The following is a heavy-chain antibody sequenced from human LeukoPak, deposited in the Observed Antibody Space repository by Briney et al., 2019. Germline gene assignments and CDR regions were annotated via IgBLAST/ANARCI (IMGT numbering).Heavy chain of an antibody. V-gene: IGHV3-23*01. D-gene: IGHD3-10*01. Sequence: GGSLRLSCTASGFTFSSYAMTWVRQAPDKGLEWVSAISGSDGSTYYADSVKGRFTISRDDSQNKLYLQMNSLSAEDTAVHYWAKVETSGCANRYALDYWGQGTLVTVSS. CDR2: ISGSDGST. CDR3: AKVETSGCANRYALDY. J-gene: IGHJ4*02. CDR1: GFTFSSYA.